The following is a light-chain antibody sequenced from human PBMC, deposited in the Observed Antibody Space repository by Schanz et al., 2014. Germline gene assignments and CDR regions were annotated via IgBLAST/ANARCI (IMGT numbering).Light chain of an antibody. CDR1: SSDVGDYNY. J-gene: IGLJ3*02. CDR3: STWDDILNGQGV. CDR2: EVS. Sequence: QSALTQPPSASGSLGQSVTISCTGTSSDVGDYNYVSWYQQHPGKAPKLMIYEVSKRPSGVPDRFSGSKSGTSASLAISGLQSDDEADYYCSTWDDILNGQGVFGGGTKLTVL. V-gene: IGLV2-8*01.